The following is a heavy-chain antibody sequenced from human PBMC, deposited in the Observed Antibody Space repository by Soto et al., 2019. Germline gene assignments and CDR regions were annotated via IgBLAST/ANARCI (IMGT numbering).Heavy chain of an antibody. Sequence: QVQLVESGGGVVQPGRSLRLSCAASGFTFSSYGMHWVRQAPGKGVEWVAVIWYDGNNKYYADSVKGRFTISRDNSKNTLYLQMSTLRAEDTAVYYCARDRFEEGAAAGMDYYYGMDVWGQGTTVTVSS. D-gene: IGHD6-13*01. CDR3: ARDRFEEGAAAGMDYYYGMDV. CDR1: GFTFSSYG. V-gene: IGHV3-33*01. CDR2: IWYDGNNK. J-gene: IGHJ6*02.